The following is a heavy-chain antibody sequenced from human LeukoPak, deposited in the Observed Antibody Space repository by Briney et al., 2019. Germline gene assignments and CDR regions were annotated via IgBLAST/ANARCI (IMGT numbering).Heavy chain of an antibody. J-gene: IGHJ6*03. CDR1: GGSISSSSYY. CDR2: IYYSGST. V-gene: IGHV4-39*01. D-gene: IGHD2-2*01. Sequence: PSETLSLTCTVSGGSISSSSYYWGWIRQPPGKGLEWIGSIYYSGSTYYNPSLKSRVTISVDTSKNQFSLKLSSVTAADTAVYYCARHYGSRVPAAPYYYYYYMDVWGKGTTVTVSS. CDR3: ARHYGSRVPAAPYYYYYYMDV.